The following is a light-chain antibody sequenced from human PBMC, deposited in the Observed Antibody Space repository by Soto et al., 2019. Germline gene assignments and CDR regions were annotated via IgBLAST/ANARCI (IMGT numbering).Light chain of an antibody. J-gene: IGLJ1*01. Sequence: QSALTQPPSVSGSPGQSVTISCTGTRSDVGSYNRVSWYQQPPGKAPKLLLSGTSHRPSGVPDRFSGSKSGTSASLAITGLQADDEADYYCQTSDSGLFGLIFGTGTKVTVL. CDR3: QTSDSGLFGLI. V-gene: IGLV2-18*01. CDR2: GTS. CDR1: RSDVGSYNR.